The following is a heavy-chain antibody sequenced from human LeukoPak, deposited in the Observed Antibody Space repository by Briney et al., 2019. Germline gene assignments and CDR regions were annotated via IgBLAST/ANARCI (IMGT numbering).Heavy chain of an antibody. Sequence: SETLSLTCTVSGGSISSSSYYWGWIRQPPGKGLEWIGSIYYSGSTYYNPSLKSRVTISVDTSKNQFSLKLSSVTAADTAVYYCIAAAVGFDYCGQGTLVTVSS. D-gene: IGHD6-13*01. CDR2: IYYSGST. V-gene: IGHV4-39*01. J-gene: IGHJ4*02. CDR1: GGSISSSSYY. CDR3: IAAAVGFDY.